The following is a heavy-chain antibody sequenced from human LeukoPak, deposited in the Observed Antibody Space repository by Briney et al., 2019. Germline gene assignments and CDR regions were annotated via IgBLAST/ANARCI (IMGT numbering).Heavy chain of an antibody. D-gene: IGHD3/OR15-3a*01. CDR1: DYTFTSYG. CDR3: ARDLAGTGYQDY. CDR2: ISAYNGNT. J-gene: IGHJ4*02. Sequence: ASVKVSCKASDYTFTSYGISWVRQAPGQGLEWMGWISAYNGNTNYAQKLQGRVTMTTETSTSTAYMELRSLRSDDTAVYYCARDLAGTGYQDYWGQGTLVTVSS. V-gene: IGHV1-18*01.